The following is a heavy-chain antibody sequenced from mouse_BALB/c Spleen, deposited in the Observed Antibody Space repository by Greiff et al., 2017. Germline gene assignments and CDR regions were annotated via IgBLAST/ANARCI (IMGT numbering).Heavy chain of an antibody. CDR2: IWAGGST. CDR3: ARGDYGSSIYAMDY. J-gene: IGHJ4*01. CDR1: GFSLTSYG. V-gene: IGHV2-9*02. D-gene: IGHD1-1*01. Sequence: VQVVESGPGLVAPSQSLSITCTVSGFSLTSYGVHWVRQPPGKGLEWLGVIWAGGSTNYNSALMSRLSISKDNSKSQVFLKMNSLQTDDTAMYYCARGDYGSSIYAMDYWGQGTSVTVSS.